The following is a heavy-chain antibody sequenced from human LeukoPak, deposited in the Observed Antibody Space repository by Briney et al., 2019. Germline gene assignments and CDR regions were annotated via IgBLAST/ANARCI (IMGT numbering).Heavy chain of an antibody. CDR2: IGSNSDRT. CDR3: VKGVGRYYDTCGDGYVDY. Sequence: GGSLRLSCAASGFTFRSYAMSWVRQASGQGLEWISIIGSNSDRTFYADSVQGRFTITRDNSKNTPYLQMNSLSGDDTAVYYCVKGVGRYYDTCGDGYVDYWGQGTLVSVSS. CDR1: GFTFRSYA. J-gene: IGHJ4*02. V-gene: IGHV3-23*01. D-gene: IGHD3-22*01.